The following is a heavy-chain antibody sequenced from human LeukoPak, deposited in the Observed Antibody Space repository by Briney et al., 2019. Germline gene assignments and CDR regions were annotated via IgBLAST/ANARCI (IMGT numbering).Heavy chain of an antibody. CDR2: ISWNSGSI. V-gene: IGHV3-9*01. Sequence: GGSLRLSCAASGFTFDDYAMHWVRQAPGKGLEWVSGISWNSGSIGYADSVKGRFTISRDNAKNSLYLQMNSLRAEDTALYYCAKDLYTVPRGYFDYWGQGTLVTVSS. CDR1: GFTFDDYA. CDR3: AKDLYTVPRGYFDY. J-gene: IGHJ4*02. D-gene: IGHD4-17*01.